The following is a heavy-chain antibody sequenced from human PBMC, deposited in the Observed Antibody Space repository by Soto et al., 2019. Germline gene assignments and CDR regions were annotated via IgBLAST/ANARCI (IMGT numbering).Heavy chain of an antibody. CDR2: IIPIFGTA. J-gene: IGHJ6*02. CDR1: GGTFSSYA. Sequence: ASVKVSCKASGGTFSSYAISWVRQAPGQGXEWMGGIIPIFGTANYAQKFQGRVTITADESTSTAYMELSSLRSEDTAVYYCAARGYDFWSGYSDYYYYYGMDVWGQGTTVTVSS. CDR3: AARGYDFWSGYSDYYYYYGMDV. V-gene: IGHV1-69*13. D-gene: IGHD3-3*01.